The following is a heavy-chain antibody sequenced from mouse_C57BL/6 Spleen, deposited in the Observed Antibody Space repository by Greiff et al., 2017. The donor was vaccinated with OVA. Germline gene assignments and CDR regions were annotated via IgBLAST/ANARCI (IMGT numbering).Heavy chain of an antibody. V-gene: IGHV1-74*01. CDR3: ARRRGKPYAIDY. CDR2: IHPSDSAT. CDR1: GYTFTSYW. D-gene: IGHD2-1*01. Sequence: QVQLQQPGAALVKPGASVKVSCKASGYTFTSYWMHWVKQRPGQGLEWIGRIHPSDSATNYNQKFQGKAPLTVDNSSSTAYMQVSSRTSEDSAVYFCARRRGKPYAIDYWGQGTSVTVSS. J-gene: IGHJ4*01.